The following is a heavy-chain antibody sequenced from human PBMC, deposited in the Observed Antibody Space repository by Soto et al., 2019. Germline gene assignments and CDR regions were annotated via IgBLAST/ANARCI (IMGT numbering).Heavy chain of an antibody. D-gene: IGHD2-2*01. J-gene: IGHJ6*02. CDR1: GYSFAGYW. CDR2: IDPSDSYT. CDR3: ARRNYCSSTSCLDYYYYGTDV. V-gene: IGHV5-10-1*01. Sequence: PXVFLKISYKGSGYSFAGYWISWVRQMPGKGLEWMGRIDPSDSYTNYSPSFQGHVTISADKSISTAYLQWSSLKASDTAMYYCARRNYCSSTSCLDYYYYGTDVWGQGTTVTVSS.